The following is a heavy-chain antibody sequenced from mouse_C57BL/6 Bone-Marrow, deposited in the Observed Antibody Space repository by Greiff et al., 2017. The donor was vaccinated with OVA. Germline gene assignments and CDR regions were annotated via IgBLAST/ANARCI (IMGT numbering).Heavy chain of an antibody. CDR1: GYTFTSYW. CDR2: IDPSDSET. V-gene: IGHV1-52*01. CDR3: ARGRGVWAWFAY. J-gene: IGHJ3*01. D-gene: IGHD2-10*02. Sequence: QVQLQQSGAELVRPGSSVKLSCKASGYTFTSYWMHWVKQRPIQGLEWIGNIDPSDSETHYNQKFKDKATLTVDKSSSTAYMQLSSLTSEDSAVYYCARGRGVWAWFAYWGQGTLVTVSA.